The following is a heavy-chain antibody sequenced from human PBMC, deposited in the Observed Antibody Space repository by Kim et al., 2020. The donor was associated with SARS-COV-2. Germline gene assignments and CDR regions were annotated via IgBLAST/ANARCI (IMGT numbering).Heavy chain of an antibody. V-gene: IGHV1-2*02. J-gene: IGHJ4*02. D-gene: IGHD2-2*01. CDR2: INPKSGGT. Sequence: ASVKVSCKSSGYTFSGYYLHWVRQAPGQGLEWMGWINPKSGGTNYAQKFQGRVTMTRDTSISTAYMELSSLRSDDTAVYDFSCSCSSIWCSAYFDYWCQG. CDR1: GYTFSGYY. CDR3: SCSCSSIWCSAYFDY.